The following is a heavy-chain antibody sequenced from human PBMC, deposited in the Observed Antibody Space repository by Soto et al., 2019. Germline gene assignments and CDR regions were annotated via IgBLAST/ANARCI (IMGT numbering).Heavy chain of an antibody. Sequence: QVQLVESGGGVVQPGRSLRLSCAASGFTFSSYGMHWVSQAPGKGLEWVAVIWYAGSNKYYADYVKGRLTISRDNSKNTLYLQMNSLRVEDTAVYYCARDRYSSGWYDLDYWGQGTLVTVSS. CDR3: ARDRYSSGWYDLDY. CDR2: IWYAGSNK. V-gene: IGHV3-33*01. CDR1: GFTFSSYG. D-gene: IGHD6-19*01. J-gene: IGHJ4*02.